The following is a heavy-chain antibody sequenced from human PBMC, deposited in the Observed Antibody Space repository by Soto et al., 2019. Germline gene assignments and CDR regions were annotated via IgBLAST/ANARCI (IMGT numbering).Heavy chain of an antibody. Sequence: EVQLVEAGGGLVKPGGSLRLSCAASGFTFSSYSMNCVRQAPGKGLEWVSSISSSSSYIYYADSVKGRFTISRDNAKNSLYLQMHSLRAEDTAVYYCARREPAEWLFHWGSMDVWGQGTTVTVSS. D-gene: IGHD3-3*01. CDR2: ISSSSSYI. V-gene: IGHV3-21*01. CDR3: ARREPAEWLFHWGSMDV. CDR1: GFTFSSYS. J-gene: IGHJ6*02.